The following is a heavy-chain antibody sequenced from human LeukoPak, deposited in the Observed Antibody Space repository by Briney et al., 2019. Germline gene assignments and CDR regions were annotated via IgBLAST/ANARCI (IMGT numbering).Heavy chain of an antibody. CDR1: GGTFSSYA. CDR3: ARKRAGTSLMDYYGMDV. CDR2: IIPIFGTA. J-gene: IGHJ6*04. D-gene: IGHD6-13*01. V-gene: IGHV1-69*01. Sequence: SVKVSCKASGGTFSSYAISWVRQAPGQGLEWMGGIIPIFGTANYAQKSQGRVTITADESTSTAYMELSSLRSEDTAVYYCARKRAGTSLMDYYGMDVWGKGTTVTVSS.